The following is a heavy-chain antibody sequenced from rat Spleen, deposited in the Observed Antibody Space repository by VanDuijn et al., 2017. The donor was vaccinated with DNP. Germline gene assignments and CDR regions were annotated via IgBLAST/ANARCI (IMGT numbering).Heavy chain of an antibody. Sequence: EVQLVESGGGLVQPGRSLKLSCAASGFTFSDYNMAWVRQAPKKGLEWVATISYDGSSTYYRDSVKGRFTISRDNAKSTLYLQMDSLRSEDTATYYCARQDYGLDYWGQGVMVTVSS. D-gene: IGHD1-11*01. V-gene: IGHV5-7*01. J-gene: IGHJ2*01. CDR1: GFTFSDYN. CDR2: ISYDGSST. CDR3: ARQDYGLDY.